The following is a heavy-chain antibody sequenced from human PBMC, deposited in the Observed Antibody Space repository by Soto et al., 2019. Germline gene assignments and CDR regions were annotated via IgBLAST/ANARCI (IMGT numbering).Heavy chain of an antibody. D-gene: IGHD3-22*01. CDR1: GGTFTSYY. J-gene: IGHJ3*02. Sequence: ASVKVSCKASGGTFTSYYMHWVRQAPGQGLEWMGIINPSGGSTSYAQKFQGRVTMTRDTSTSTVYMELSSLRSEDTAVYYCARETLYDSSGYYHAFDIWGQGTMVTVSS. CDR3: ARETLYDSSGYYHAFDI. V-gene: IGHV1-46*01. CDR2: INPSGGST.